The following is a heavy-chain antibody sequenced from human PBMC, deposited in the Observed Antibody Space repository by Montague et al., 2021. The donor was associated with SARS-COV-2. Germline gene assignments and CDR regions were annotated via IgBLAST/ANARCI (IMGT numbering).Heavy chain of an antibody. CDR3: ASARITMIVVVDAFDI. Sequence: TLSLTCTVSGGSNSSGGYYWSWIRQHPGKGLEWIGYIYYSESTYYNPSLKSRVTISVGTSKNQFSLKLSSVTAADMAVYHCASARITMIVVVDAFDIWGQGTMVTVSS. V-gene: IGHV4-31*03. CDR2: IYYSEST. J-gene: IGHJ3*02. D-gene: IGHD3-22*01. CDR1: GGSNSSGGYY.